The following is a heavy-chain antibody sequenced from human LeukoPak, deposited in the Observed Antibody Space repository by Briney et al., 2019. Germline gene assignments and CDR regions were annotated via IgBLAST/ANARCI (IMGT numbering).Heavy chain of an antibody. Sequence: SETLSLTCTVSGGSISSYYWSWIRQPPGKGLECIGYIYNSGSTNYNPSLKSRVSISVDTSKNQFSLKLSSVTAADTAVYYCARSAIDAFDTWGQGTMVTVSS. CDR3: ARSAIDAFDT. CDR1: GGSISSYY. D-gene: IGHD6-25*01. CDR2: IYNSGST. J-gene: IGHJ3*02. V-gene: IGHV4-59*08.